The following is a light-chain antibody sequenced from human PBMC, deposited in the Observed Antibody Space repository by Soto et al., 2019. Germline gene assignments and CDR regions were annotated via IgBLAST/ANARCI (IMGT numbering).Light chain of an antibody. Sequence: QSVLTQPPSVSGAPGQRVTITCTGSTSNIGAGYEVHWYQQVPGTAPKLLVSGHNNRPAEVPDRFFGSKSGTSASLTITGLLAEDEADYYCQSFDSSLVGSGVFGGGTKLTVL. CDR2: GHN. J-gene: IGLJ3*02. V-gene: IGLV1-40*01. CDR1: TSNIGAGYE. CDR3: QSFDSSLVGSGV.